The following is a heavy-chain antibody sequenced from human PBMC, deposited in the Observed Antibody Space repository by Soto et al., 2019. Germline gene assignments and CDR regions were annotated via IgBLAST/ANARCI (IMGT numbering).Heavy chain of an antibody. Sequence: EVQLVESGGGLVQPGESLRLSCAASGFTFSSYWMHWVRQAPGKVLVWVSRINSDGSSTSYAGSVKGRFTISRDNAKNTLYLQMTSLRAEDTAVYYCVRTSLVVAASTREDYWGHGTLVTVSS. CDR1: GFTFSSYW. D-gene: IGHD2-15*01. J-gene: IGHJ4*01. CDR3: VRTSLVVAASTREDY. V-gene: IGHV3-74*01. CDR2: INSDGSST.